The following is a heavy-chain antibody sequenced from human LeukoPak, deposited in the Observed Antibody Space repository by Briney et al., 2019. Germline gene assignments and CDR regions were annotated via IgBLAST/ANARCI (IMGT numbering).Heavy chain of an antibody. CDR2: IWYDGSNK. V-gene: IGHV3-33*01. D-gene: IGHD2-2*01. CDR3: ARDHDIVVVPAALDY. J-gene: IGHJ4*02. CDR1: GFTFSSYG. Sequence: GRSLRLSCAASGFTFSSYGMHWVRQAPGKGLEWVAVIWYDGSNKYYADSVKGRFTISRDNSKNTLYLQMNSLRAEDTAVYYYARDHDIVVVPAALDYWGQGTLVTVSS.